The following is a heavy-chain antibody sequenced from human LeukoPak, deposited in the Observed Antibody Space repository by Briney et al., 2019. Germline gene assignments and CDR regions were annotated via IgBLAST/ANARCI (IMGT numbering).Heavy chain of an antibody. J-gene: IGHJ5*02. V-gene: IGHV3-74*01. CDR3: LRDIYTVTNWYMGQGWFDP. Sequence: QPGGSLRLACAASGISFSSHWMHWVRQAPGKGLVWVAHISRDGSSTTYADSVKGRFTISRDNAKNTLYLQMNSLRAEDTAVYYCLRDIYTVTNWYMGQGWFDPWGQGTLVTVSS. CDR1: GISFSSHW. CDR2: ISRDGSST. D-gene: IGHD1/OR15-1a*01.